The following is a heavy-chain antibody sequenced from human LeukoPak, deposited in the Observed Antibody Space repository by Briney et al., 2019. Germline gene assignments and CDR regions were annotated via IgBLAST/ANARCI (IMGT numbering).Heavy chain of an antibody. V-gene: IGHV3-7*01. D-gene: IGHD4-11*01. CDR3: ARDGDNYHPPYDY. J-gene: IGHJ4*02. Sequence: QAGGSLRLSCAASGFTFTKYWMSWVRQVPGKGLEWVANIKQDGSDKYYLDSVKGRFTISRDNAKNSVYLQMTSLRDEDTAVYYCARDGDNYHPPYDYWGQGTLVTVSS. CDR2: IKQDGSDK. CDR1: GFTFTKYW.